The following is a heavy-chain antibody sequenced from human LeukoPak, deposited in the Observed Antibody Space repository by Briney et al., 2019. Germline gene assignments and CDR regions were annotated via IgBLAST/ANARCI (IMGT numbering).Heavy chain of an antibody. Sequence: ASVKVSCKASGYTFTSYAIHWVRQAPGQRLEWMGWISAGNGNTKYSQDFQGRVTFISNTSATTAFMELSSLRSEDAAVYYCARDSGSGSNDYWGQGTLVTVSS. V-gene: IGHV1-3*01. CDR2: ISAGNGNT. CDR3: ARDSGSGSNDY. D-gene: IGHD1-26*01. J-gene: IGHJ4*02. CDR1: GYTFTSYA.